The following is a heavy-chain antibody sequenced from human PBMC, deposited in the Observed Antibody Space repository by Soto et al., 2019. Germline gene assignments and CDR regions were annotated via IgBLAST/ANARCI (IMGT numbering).Heavy chain of an antibody. CDR2: ISYDGSNK. CDR3: AKDDYSSSLGY. D-gene: IGHD6-6*01. V-gene: IGHV3-30*18. J-gene: IGHJ4*02. Sequence: GGSLRLSCAASGFTFSSYGMHWVRQAPGKGLEWVAVISYDGSNKYYADSVKGRFTISRDNSKNTLYLQMNSLRAEDTAVYYCAKDDYSSSLGYWGQGTLVTVSS. CDR1: GFTFSSYG.